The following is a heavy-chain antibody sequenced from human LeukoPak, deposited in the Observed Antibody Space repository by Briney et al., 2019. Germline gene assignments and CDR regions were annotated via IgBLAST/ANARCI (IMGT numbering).Heavy chain of an antibody. J-gene: IGHJ6*03. Sequence: GGSLRLSCAASGFTFSSYKMNWVRQTPGKGLEWVANIKQDGSEKYYVDSVKGRFTISRDNAKNSLYLQMNSLRVEDTAVYYCAKEAAGDYYMDVWGKGTTVTVSS. CDR3: AKEAAGDYYMDV. D-gene: IGHD6-25*01. CDR1: GFTFSSYK. V-gene: IGHV3-7*04. CDR2: IKQDGSEK.